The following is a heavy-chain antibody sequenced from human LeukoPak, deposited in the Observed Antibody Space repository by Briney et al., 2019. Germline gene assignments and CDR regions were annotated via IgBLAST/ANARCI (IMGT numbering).Heavy chain of an antibody. CDR2: ISRDGGST. J-gene: IGHJ4*02. V-gene: IGHV3-43*01. CDR3: AKDGGVWGAAAGSAFDY. CDR1: GFTFDDYT. Sequence: PGGSLRLSCAASGFTFDDYTMHWVRQAPGKGLEWVSLISRDGGSTYYADSVKGRFTISRDNSKNSLYLQMNSLRTEDTALYYCAKDGGVWGAAAGSAFDYWGQGTLVTVSS. D-gene: IGHD6-13*01.